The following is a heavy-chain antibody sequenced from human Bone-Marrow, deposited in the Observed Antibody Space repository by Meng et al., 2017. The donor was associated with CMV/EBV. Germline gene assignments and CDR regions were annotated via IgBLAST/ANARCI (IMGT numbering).Heavy chain of an antibody. CDR1: GYTFPSYV. V-gene: IGHV1-8*03. J-gene: IGHJ6*02. CDR2: KNPNSGNT. Sequence: ASVTVSCKASGYTFPSYVINWVRQATGQGREWMGWKNPNSGNTGYAQKFQGRVTITRNTSISTAYMELSSLRSEDTAVYYRARGGSGWHTTYYYNGMDVWGQGTTVTVSS. D-gene: IGHD6-19*01. CDR3: ARGGSGWHTTYYYNGMDV.